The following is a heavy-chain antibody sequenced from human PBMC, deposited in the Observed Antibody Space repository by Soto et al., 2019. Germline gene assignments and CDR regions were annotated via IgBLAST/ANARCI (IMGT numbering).Heavy chain of an antibody. V-gene: IGHV2-5*02. D-gene: IGHD3-10*01. CDR1: GFSLNTGGVG. Sequence: ITLKESGPTLVKPTQTLTLTCTFSGFSLNTGGVGVGWVRQPRGKAMEWLALIYWDDDERYRPSLRSRHNITKVSINNQVVLTMTNIDPEDTATYYCVRNWRYYGGDYYYGMDAWGQGTTVTVSS. J-gene: IGHJ6*02. CDR3: VRNWRYYGGDYYYGMDA. CDR2: IYWDDDE.